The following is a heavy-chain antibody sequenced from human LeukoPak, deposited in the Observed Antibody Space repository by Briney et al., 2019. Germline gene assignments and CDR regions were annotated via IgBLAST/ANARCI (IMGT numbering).Heavy chain of an antibody. CDR2: ITWNSGKI. J-gene: IGHJ4*02. V-gene: IGHV3-9*01. CDR3: ARDRYSSSWYYFDY. D-gene: IGHD6-13*01. CDR1: GFTFDDYG. Sequence: GGPLRLSCAASGFTFDDYGMHWVRQAPGKGLEWVSGITWNSGKIGYADSVKGRFTISRDNVRNSLYLQMNSLRAEDTALYYCARDRYSSSWYYFDYWGQGTLVTVSS.